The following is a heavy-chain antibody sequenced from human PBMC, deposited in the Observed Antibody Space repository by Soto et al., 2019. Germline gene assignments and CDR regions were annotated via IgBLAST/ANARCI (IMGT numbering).Heavy chain of an antibody. D-gene: IGHD2-15*01. CDR1: GFTFSSYG. CDR3: AKEAGEDIVVVVAATRTGEGYYYGMDV. Sequence: GGSLRLSCAGSGFTFSSYGMHWVRQAPGKGLEWVAVISDDGSNKYYADSVKGRFTISRDNSKNTLYLQMNSLRAEDTAVYYCAKEAGEDIVVVVAATRTGEGYYYGMDVWGQGTTVTVSS. CDR2: ISDDGSNK. J-gene: IGHJ6*02. V-gene: IGHV3-30*18.